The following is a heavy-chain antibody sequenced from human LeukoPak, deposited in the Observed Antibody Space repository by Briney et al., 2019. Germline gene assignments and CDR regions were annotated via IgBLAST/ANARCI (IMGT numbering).Heavy chain of an antibody. J-gene: IGHJ4*02. V-gene: IGHV3-23*01. D-gene: IGHD3-10*01. CDR1: GFTFSSYA. Sequence: GGSLRLSCAASGFTFSSYAMSWVRQAPGKGLEWVSAISGSGGSTYYADSVKGRFTISRDNSKNTLYLQMNSLRAEDTALYYCEKGGGGSGSYYKGYYDYWGQGTLVTVSS. CDR3: EKGGGGSGSYYKGYYDY. CDR2: ISGSGGST.